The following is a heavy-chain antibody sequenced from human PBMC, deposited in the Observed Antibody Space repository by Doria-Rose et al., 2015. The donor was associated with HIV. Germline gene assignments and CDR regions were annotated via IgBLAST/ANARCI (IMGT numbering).Heavy chain of an antibody. CDR3: ARIKSSRWYHKYYFDF. CDR1: GVSLSSPGMG. Sequence: QITLKESGPVLVKPTETLTLTCTVSGVSLSSPGMGVSWIRQPPGKALEWLANIFSDDERSYKTSPKSRLTISRVTSKSQVVLTMTDMDPVDTATYYCARIKSSRWYHKYYFDFWGQGTLVIVSA. D-gene: IGHD6-13*01. V-gene: IGHV2-26*01. J-gene: IGHJ4*02. CDR2: IFSDDER.